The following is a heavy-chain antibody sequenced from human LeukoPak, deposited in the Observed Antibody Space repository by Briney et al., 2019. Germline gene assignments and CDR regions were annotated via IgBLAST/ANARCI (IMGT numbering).Heavy chain of an antibody. Sequence: TGGSLRLSCAASGFTFRRYGMSWVRQAPGKGLEWVAVISYDGSNKYYADSVKGRFTISRDNSKNTLYLQMNSLRAEDTAVYYCARDTLGAVAGTFSPDAFDIWGQGTMVTVSS. CDR2: ISYDGSNK. CDR3: ARDTLGAVAGTFSPDAFDI. CDR1: GFTFRRYG. D-gene: IGHD6-19*01. V-gene: IGHV3-30*03. J-gene: IGHJ3*02.